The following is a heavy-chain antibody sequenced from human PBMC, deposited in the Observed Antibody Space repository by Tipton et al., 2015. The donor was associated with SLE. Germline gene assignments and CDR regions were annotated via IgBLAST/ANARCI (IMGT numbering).Heavy chain of an antibody. J-gene: IGHJ3*01. CDR2: VYYGGST. Sequence: TLSLTCALYGGSFSGYYWSWIRQPPGKPLEWIGYVYYGGSTKYNPSLKSRVTISVDTSKNQFSLKLTSVTAADTAVYYCARALPFNYDFWSGYSTDPFDVWGQGTMVTVSA. CDR1: GGSFSGYY. CDR3: ARALPFNYDFWSGYSTDPFDV. V-gene: IGHV4-59*01. D-gene: IGHD3-3*01.